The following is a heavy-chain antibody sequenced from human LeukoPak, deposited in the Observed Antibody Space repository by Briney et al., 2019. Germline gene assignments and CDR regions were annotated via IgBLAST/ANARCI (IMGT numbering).Heavy chain of an antibody. D-gene: IGHD2-2*02. V-gene: IGHV4-4*07. CDR3: ARARSVYCSSTSCHNYYYYYYYMDV. CDR1: GGSISSHY. CDR2: IHTSGST. Sequence: PSETLSLTCTVSGGSISSHYWSWIRQPAGKGLEWIGRIHTSGSTNYNPSLKSRVTMSVDTSKNQFSLKLSSVTAADTAVYYCARARSVYCSSTSCHNYYYYYYYMDVWGKGTTVTVSS. J-gene: IGHJ6*03.